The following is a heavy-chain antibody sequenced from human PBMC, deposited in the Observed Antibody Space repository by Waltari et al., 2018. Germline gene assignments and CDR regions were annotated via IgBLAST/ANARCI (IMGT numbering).Heavy chain of an antibody. V-gene: IGHV1-69*01. Sequence: QVQLVQSGAEVKKPGSSVKVSCKASGGTFSSYAISWVRQAPGQGLEWMGGIIPIVGTANYAQKCQGRVTSTADESTSTAYMERSSLRSEDTAVYYCARGTTIFGVVVIETYYYGMDVWGQGTTVTVSS. CDR2: IIPIVGTA. J-gene: IGHJ6*02. CDR3: ARGTTIFGVVVIETYYYGMDV. D-gene: IGHD3-3*01. CDR1: GGTFSSYA.